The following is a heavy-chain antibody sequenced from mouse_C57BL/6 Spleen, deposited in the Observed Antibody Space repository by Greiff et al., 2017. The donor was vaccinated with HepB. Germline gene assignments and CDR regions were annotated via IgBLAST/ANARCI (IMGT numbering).Heavy chain of an antibody. CDR1: GYSFTDYN. D-gene: IGHD1-1*01. V-gene: IGHV1-39*01. CDR2: INPNYGTT. CDR3: ARSFITTVVADPWFAY. Sequence: EVKLQQSGPELVKPGASVKISCKASGYSFTDYNMNWVKQSNGKSLEWIGVINPNYGTTSYNQKFKGKATLTVDQSSSTAYMQLNSLTSEDYAVYYCARSFITTVVADPWFAYWGQGTLVTVSA. J-gene: IGHJ3*01.